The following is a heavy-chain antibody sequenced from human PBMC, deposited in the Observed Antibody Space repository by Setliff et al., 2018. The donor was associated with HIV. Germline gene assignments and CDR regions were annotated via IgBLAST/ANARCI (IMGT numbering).Heavy chain of an antibody. V-gene: IGHV3-23*01. D-gene: IGHD2-2*01. CDR2: ISGSGRKT. Sequence: GGSLRLSCKATGFSFSLYAMSWVRQAPGKGLELVSSISGSGRKTYYGDSVKGRFTISRDNSWDTVDLQTNTLRAEDTAVYYCAKVPLFVVVPAALGGMDVWGQGTTVTVSS. CDR1: GFSFSLYA. J-gene: IGHJ6*02. CDR3: AKVPLFVVVPAALGGMDV.